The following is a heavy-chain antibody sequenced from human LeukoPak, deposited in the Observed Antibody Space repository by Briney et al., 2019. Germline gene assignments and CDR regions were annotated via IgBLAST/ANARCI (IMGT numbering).Heavy chain of an antibody. CDR2: ISSSGSTL. V-gene: IGHV3-48*03. CDR1: GSTFSSYE. J-gene: IGHJ4*02. Sequence: GGSLRLSCAASGSTFSSYEMNWVRQAPGKGLEWVSYISSSGSTLYYADSVKGRFTISRDNAKNSVYLQMNSLRAEDTAVYYCARDLEGMATIDYWGQGTLVTVSS. D-gene: IGHD5-24*01. CDR3: ARDLEGMATIDY.